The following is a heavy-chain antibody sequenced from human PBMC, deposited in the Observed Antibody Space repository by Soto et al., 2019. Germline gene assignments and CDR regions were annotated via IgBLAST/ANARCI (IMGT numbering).Heavy chain of an antibody. CDR3: ARGLRGVRGGMDV. J-gene: IGHJ6*02. CDR2: ISPYNGNT. V-gene: IGHV1-18*01. D-gene: IGHD3-10*01. Sequence: QVQLVQSGAEVKKPGASVKVSCKASGYTFTSYAVSWVRQAPGQGLEWMGWISPYNGNTNYARKLHGRVTMTTNTSPITAYMDLRSLRPDDTAVYYCARGLRGVRGGMDVWGQGTTVTVSS. CDR1: GYTFTSYA.